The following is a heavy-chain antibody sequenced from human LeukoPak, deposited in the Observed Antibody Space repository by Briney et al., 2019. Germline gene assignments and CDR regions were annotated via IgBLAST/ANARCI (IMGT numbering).Heavy chain of an antibody. CDR3: ARSAAAGEHLDY. J-gene: IGHJ4*02. Sequence: SETLSLTCAVYGGSFSGYYWSWIRQPPGKGLEWIGEINHSGSTNYNPSLKSRVTISVDTSKNQFSLKLSSVTAADTAVYYCARSAAAGEHLDYWGQGTLVTVSS. D-gene: IGHD6-13*01. CDR2: INHSGST. V-gene: IGHV4-34*01. CDR1: GGSFSGYY.